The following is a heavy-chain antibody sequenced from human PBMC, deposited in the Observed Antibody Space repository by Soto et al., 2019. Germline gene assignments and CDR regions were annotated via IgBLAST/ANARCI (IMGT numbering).Heavy chain of an antibody. Sequence: QVQLVESGGGVVQPGRSLRLSCAASGFTFSSYAMHWVRQAPGKGLEWVAVISYDGSNKYYADSVKGRFTISRDNSKNTLYLQMNSLRAEDTAVYYGARSTRSYYDSSGYYSHHFDYWGQGTLVTVSS. V-gene: IGHV3-30-3*01. J-gene: IGHJ4*02. CDR1: GFTFSSYA. CDR3: ARSTRSYYDSSGYYSHHFDY. CDR2: ISYDGSNK. D-gene: IGHD3-22*01.